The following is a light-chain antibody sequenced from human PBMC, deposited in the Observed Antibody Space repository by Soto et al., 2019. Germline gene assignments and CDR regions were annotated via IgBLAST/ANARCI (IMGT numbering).Light chain of an antibody. J-gene: IGKJ1*01. V-gene: IGKV1-5*01. CDR2: DAS. CDR3: QHYGGMWA. Sequence: DIQMTQSPSTLSASVGDRVTITCRASQSISSWLAWYQHKPGKAPKVLIYDASNLESGVPSRFSGSGSGTEFILTISSLQPDDFTTYYCQHYGGMWAFGQGTKVDIK. CDR1: QSISSW.